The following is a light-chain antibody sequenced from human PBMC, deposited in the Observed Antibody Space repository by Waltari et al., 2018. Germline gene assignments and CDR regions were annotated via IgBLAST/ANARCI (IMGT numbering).Light chain of an antibody. CDR1: KGIGND. CDR3: LQLNSYPWT. CDR2: DVS. V-gene: IGKV1-17*01. J-gene: IGKJ1*01. Sequence: DIQMTQSPSSLSASVGDRVTITCRASKGIGNDLGWYQQKPGKAPKRLIYDVSSLQSGVPSRFSGSGSGTEFTLTISSLQPEDFATYYCLQLNSYPWTFGQGTKVEIK.